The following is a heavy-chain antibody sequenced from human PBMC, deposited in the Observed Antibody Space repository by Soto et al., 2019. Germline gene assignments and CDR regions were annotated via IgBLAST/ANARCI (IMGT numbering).Heavy chain of an antibody. CDR2: ISSTTNYI. J-gene: IGHJ4*02. CDR3: ARESEDLTSNFDY. Sequence: GGSLRLSCAASGFTFTRYSMNWVRQAPGKGLEWVSSISSTTNYIYYGDSMKGRFTISRDNAKNSLYLEMNSLRAEDTAVYYCARESEDLTSNFDYWGQGTLVTVAS. V-gene: IGHV3-21*06. CDR1: GFTFTRYS.